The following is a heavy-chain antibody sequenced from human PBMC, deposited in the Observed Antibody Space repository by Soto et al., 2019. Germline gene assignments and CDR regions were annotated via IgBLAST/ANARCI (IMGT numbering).Heavy chain of an antibody. CDR3: ARVDGFSSGWYGKWFDP. D-gene: IGHD6-19*01. V-gene: IGHV4-59*01. CDR2: IYYSGST. CDR1: GGSISSYY. J-gene: IGHJ5*02. Sequence: QVQLQESGPGLVKPSETLSLTCTVSGGSISSYYWSWIRQPPGKGLEWIGYIYYSGSTNYNPSLKSRVTISVDKSKNQFALKLSSVTAGDTAVYYCARVDGFSSGWYGKWFDPWGQGTLVTVSS.